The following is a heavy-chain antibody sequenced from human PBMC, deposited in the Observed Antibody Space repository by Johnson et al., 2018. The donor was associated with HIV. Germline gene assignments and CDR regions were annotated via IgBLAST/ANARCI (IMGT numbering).Heavy chain of an antibody. CDR1: GFTLSRYD. CDR3: SSPLEAAAGPMDAFDI. J-gene: IGHJ3*02. CDR2: IGTAGDT. D-gene: IGHD6-13*01. V-gene: IGHV3-13*01. Sequence: VQLVESGGGLVQPGGSLRLSCAASGFTLSRYDMHWVRQATGKGLEWVSAIGTAGDTYYPGSVKGRFTISRENAKNTLYLQMNSRRAEDTAVYYCSSPLEAAAGPMDAFDIWGQGTMVIVSS.